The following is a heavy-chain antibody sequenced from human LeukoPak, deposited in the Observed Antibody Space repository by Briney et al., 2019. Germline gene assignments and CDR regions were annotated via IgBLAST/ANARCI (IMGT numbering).Heavy chain of an antibody. CDR1: GGSISSYY. CDR3: ARSTCSGGSCSIDY. V-gene: IGHV4-59*01. J-gene: IGHJ4*02. Sequence: SETLSLTCTVSGGSISSYYWSWIRQPPGKGLEWIGYIYYSGSTNYNPSLESRVTISVDTSKNQFSLKLSSVTAADTAVYYCARSTCSGGSCSIDYWGQGTLVTVSS. D-gene: IGHD2-15*01. CDR2: IYYSGST.